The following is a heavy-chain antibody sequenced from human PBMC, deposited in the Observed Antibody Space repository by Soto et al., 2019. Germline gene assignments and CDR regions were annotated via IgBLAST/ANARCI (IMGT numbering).Heavy chain of an antibody. V-gene: IGHV3-30-3*01. CDR3: ARDHMVRGVIAYYYYGMDF. D-gene: IGHD3-10*01. CDR2: ISYDGSNK. CDR1: GFTFSSYA. J-gene: IGHJ6*02. Sequence: QVQLVESGGGVVQPGRSLRLSCAASGFTFSSYAMHWVRQAPGKGLEWVAVISYDGSNKYYADSVKGRFTISRDNSKNTLYLQMNSLRAEDTAVYYCARDHMVRGVIAYYYYGMDFWGQVTTVTVSS.